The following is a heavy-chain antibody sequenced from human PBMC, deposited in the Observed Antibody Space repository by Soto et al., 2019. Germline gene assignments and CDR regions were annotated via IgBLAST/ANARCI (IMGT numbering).Heavy chain of an antibody. CDR1: GYTLTELS. J-gene: IGHJ6*02. CDR2: FDPEDGET. D-gene: IGHD6-19*01. Sequence: ASVKVSCKVSGYTLTELSMHWVRQAPGKGLEWMGGFDPEDGETIYAQKFQGRVTMTEDTSTDTAYMELSSLRSEDTAVYYCATASKTLLIAVAGTLYYGMDVWGQGTTVTVSS. CDR3: ATASKTLLIAVAGTLYYGMDV. V-gene: IGHV1-24*01.